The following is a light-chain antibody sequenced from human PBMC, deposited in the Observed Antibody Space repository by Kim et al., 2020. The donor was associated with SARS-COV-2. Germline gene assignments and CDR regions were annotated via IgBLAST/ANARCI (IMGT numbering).Light chain of an antibody. J-gene: IGKJ4*01. CDR2: DAS. CDR3: QQYDDLPT. CDR1: QDITYY. Sequence: DIQMTQSPSSLSASVGDRVTISCQASQDITYYLNWFQQNPGKAPKLLIYDASNLQTGVPSRFSGSGSGTHFTFTIDSLQPEDVGTYYCQQYDDLPTFGGGTKVDIK. V-gene: IGKV1-33*01.